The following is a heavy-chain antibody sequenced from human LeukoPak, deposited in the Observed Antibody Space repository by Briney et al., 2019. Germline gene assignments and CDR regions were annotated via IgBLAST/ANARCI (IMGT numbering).Heavy chain of an antibody. CDR1: GYSFVGYG. D-gene: IGHD4-11*01. J-gene: IGHJ4*02. Sequence: SVKVSCKASGYSFVGYGITWVRQAPGQGLEWMGESIPIFGSVKFAQKFQGRVTITADESTSTVYMELNSLRVEDTAVYYCARSAHYSSAFDLWGQGTLVTVSS. CDR2: SIPIFGSV. V-gene: IGHV1-69*13. CDR3: ARSAHYSSAFDL.